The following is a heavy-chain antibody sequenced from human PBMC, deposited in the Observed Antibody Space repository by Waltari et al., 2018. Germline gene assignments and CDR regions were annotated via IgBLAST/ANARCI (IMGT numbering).Heavy chain of an antibody. CDR3: AKGSRGYTNYFFDY. Sequence: EVQLLESAGGSVQPGGALRRSCPASGFSFLGYALSWVRQAPAEGVEWVASVSGSGATPFYADSVKGRFTIVRDNSKDTVYLQMNSLRVDDSAVYYCAKGSRGYTNYFFDYWGLGALVIVSS. D-gene: IGHD3-16*02. CDR2: VSGSGATP. V-gene: IGHV3-23*01. J-gene: IGHJ4*02. CDR1: GFSFLGYA.